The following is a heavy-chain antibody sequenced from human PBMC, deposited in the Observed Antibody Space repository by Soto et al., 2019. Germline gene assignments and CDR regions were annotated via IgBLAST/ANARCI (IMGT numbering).Heavy chain of an antibody. J-gene: IGHJ4*02. CDR2: ISSSGSTI. CDR1: GFTFSDYY. CDR3: ARHPYSSGWYFDY. D-gene: IGHD6-19*01. Sequence: GGSLRLSCAASGFTFSDYYLSWIRQAPGKGLEWVSYISSSGSTIYYADSVKGRFTISRDNAKNSLYLQMNSLRAEDTAVYYCARHPYSSGWYFDYWGQGTLVTVSS. V-gene: IGHV3-11*01.